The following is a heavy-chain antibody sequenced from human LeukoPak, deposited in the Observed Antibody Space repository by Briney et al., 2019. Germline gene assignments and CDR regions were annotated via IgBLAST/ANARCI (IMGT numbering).Heavy chain of an antibody. CDR3: AKDQVVEWELYYFDY. J-gene: IGHJ4*02. D-gene: IGHD1-26*01. Sequence: PGGSLRLSCAASGFTFSTYSMNWVRQAPGKGLEWVSSITSSSTYLYYADSVKGRFTISRDNSKNTLYLQMNSLRAEDTAVYYCAKDQVVEWELYYFDYWGQGTLVTVSS. CDR1: GFTFSTYS. V-gene: IGHV3-21*01. CDR2: ITSSSTYL.